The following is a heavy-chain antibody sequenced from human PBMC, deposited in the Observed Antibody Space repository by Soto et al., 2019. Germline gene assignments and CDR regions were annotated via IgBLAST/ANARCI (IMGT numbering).Heavy chain of an antibody. CDR3: ARDAYITGYFQFDY. CDR1: GFTFSNYW. CDR2: IHFDGSTT. D-gene: IGHD6-19*01. J-gene: IGHJ4*02. Sequence: GSLRLSCVASGFTFSNYWRHWVRQAPGKGLVWVSRIHFDGSTTHYADSVKGRFTISRDNAKNTLSLQMNSLRAEDAAVYYCARDAYITGYFQFDYWDQGNLVTVSS. V-gene: IGHV3-74*01.